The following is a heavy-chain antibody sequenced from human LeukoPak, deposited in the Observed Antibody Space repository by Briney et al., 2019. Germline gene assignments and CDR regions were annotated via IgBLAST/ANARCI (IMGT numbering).Heavy chain of an antibody. CDR2: IYPGDSDT. J-gene: IGHJ4*02. V-gene: IGHV5-51*01. Sequence: NAGEPLKISCQGSGSSFTSYWIGWVRQMPGKGLEWMGIIYPGDSDTRYSPSFQGQVTISADKSISTAYLQWSSLKASDTAMYYCARLESGYSGYDGTYFDYWGQGTLVTVSS. CDR1: GSSFTSYW. CDR3: ARLESGYSGYDGTYFDY. D-gene: IGHD5-12*01.